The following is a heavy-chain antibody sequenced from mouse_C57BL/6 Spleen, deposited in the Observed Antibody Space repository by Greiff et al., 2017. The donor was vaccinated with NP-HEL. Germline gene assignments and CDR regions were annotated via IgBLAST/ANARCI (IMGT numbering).Heavy chain of an antibody. V-gene: IGHV1-61*01. CDR1: GYTFTSYW. CDR2: IYPSDSET. CDR3: ARLDSSNPDVDY. D-gene: IGHD3-2*02. J-gene: IGHJ2*01. Sequence: QVQLQQPGAELVRPGSSVKLSCKASGYTFTSYWMDWVKQRPGQGLEWIGNIYPSDSETHYNQKFKDKATLTVDKSSSTAYMQLSSLTSENSAVYDCARLDSSNPDVDYWGQGTTLTVSS.